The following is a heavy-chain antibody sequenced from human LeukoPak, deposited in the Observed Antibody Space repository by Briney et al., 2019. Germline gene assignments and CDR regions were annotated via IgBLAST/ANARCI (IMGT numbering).Heavy chain of an antibody. CDR1: GGSISSYY. J-gene: IGHJ4*02. D-gene: IGHD4-11*01. Sequence: SQTLSLTCTVSGGSISSYYWSWIRQPPGKGLEWIGYIYYSGSTNYNPSLKSRVTISVDTSKNQFSLKLSSVTAADTAVYYCARHGSASYSNYVFDYWGQGTLVTVSS. CDR2: IYYSGST. CDR3: ARHGSASYSNYVFDY. V-gene: IGHV4-59*08.